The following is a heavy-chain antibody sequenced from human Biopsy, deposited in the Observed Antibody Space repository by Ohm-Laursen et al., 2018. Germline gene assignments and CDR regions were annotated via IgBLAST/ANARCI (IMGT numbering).Heavy chain of an antibody. CDR1: GGSLNFYY. J-gene: IGHJ4*02. D-gene: IGHD3-16*01. V-gene: IGHV4-59*01. CDR2: MYYSGST. CDR3: VRGRSPATY. Sequence: TPSLTCTVSGGSLNFYYWSWIRQPPGKGLEWIGYMYYSGSTKYSPSLKNRVTVSFDTSRNQFSLKLTSMTPADTAVYYCVRGRSPATYWGQGALVIVSS.